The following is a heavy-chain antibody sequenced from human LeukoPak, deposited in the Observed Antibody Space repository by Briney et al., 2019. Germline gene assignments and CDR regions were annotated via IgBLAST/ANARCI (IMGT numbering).Heavy chain of an antibody. CDR2: ISGRGGST. D-gene: IGHD3-22*01. V-gene: IGHV3-23*01. J-gene: IGHJ4*02. CDR3: AKGGGDSSGYASDY. CDR1: GFTFSNFA. Sequence: GGSLRLSCAASGFTFSNFAMSWVRQAPGKGLEWVSAISGRGGSTYRADSVKGRFTISRDNSKNTPYLQMNSLRAEDTAVYYCAKGGGDSSGYASDYWGQGTLVTVSS.